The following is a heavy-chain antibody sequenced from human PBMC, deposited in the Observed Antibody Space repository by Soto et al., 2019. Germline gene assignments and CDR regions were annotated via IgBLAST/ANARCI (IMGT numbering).Heavy chain of an antibody. J-gene: IGHJ4*02. CDR1: GGTFSTDA. CDR3: ARAVIKGLRATGSLDN. Sequence: QVQLVQSGAEVKKPGSSMKVSCKASGGTFSTDAISWVRQAPRQGLEWMGGIIPIFGTPNYAQTFQGRVTITADESTTTAHMELSSLTSDDTAVYFCARAVIKGLRATGSLDNWGQGTLVTVSS. V-gene: IGHV1-69*01. D-gene: IGHD2-8*02. CDR2: IIPIFGTP.